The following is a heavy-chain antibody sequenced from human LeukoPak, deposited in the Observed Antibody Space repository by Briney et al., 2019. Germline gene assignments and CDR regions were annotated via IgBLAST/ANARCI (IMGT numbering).Heavy chain of an antibody. CDR3: ARDPDGDYDFDY. CDR2: INSNGAVI. V-gene: IGHV3-48*01. J-gene: IGHJ4*02. CDR1: GFSFSDYG. Sequence: GGSLRLSCAASGFSFSDYGMNWVRRAPGKGLEWLSHINSNGAVISYVDSVKGRFTISRDTAKSSLYLQMNSLQIEDTAIYFCARDPDGDYDFDYWGQGTLVTVSS. D-gene: IGHD4-17*01.